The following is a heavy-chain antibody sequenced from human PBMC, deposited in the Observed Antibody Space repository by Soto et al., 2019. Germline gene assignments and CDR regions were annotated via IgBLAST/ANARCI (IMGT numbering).Heavy chain of an antibody. J-gene: IGHJ4*02. D-gene: IGHD3-10*01. CDR1: GFTFSSYA. V-gene: IGHV3-30-3*01. Sequence: PGGSLRLSCAASGFTFSSYAMHWVRQAPGKGLEWVAVISYDGSNKYYADSVKGRFTISRDNSKNTLYLQMNSLRAEDTAVYYCARVTMVRGVSFDYSGQATLVTVSS. CDR2: ISYDGSNK. CDR3: ARVTMVRGVSFDY.